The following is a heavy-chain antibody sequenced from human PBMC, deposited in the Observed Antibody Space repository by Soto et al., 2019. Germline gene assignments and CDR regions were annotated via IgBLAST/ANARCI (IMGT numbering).Heavy chain of an antibody. V-gene: IGHV4-34*01. Sequence: SETLSLTCAVYGGSFSGYYWSWIRQPPGKGLEWIGEINHSGSTNYNPSLKSRVTISVDMSKNQFSLKLSSVTAADTAVYYCARGVAAAGSDYYYYYYMDVWGKGTTVTVSS. J-gene: IGHJ6*03. CDR3: ARGVAAAGSDYYYYYYMDV. CDR2: INHSGST. CDR1: GGSFSGYY. D-gene: IGHD6-13*01.